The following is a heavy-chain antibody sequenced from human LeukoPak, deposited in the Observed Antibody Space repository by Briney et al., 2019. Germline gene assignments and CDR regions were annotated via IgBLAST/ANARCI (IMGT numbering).Heavy chain of an antibody. Sequence: GGSLRLSCAASGFTFSSYSMNWVRQAPGKGLEWVSSISSSSSYIYYADSVKGRSTISRDNAKNSLYPQMNSLRAEDTAVYYCARDHPLRKALFDYWGQGTLVTVSS. CDR3: ARDHPLRKALFDY. CDR1: GFTFSSYS. J-gene: IGHJ4*02. CDR2: ISSSSSYI. V-gene: IGHV3-21*01.